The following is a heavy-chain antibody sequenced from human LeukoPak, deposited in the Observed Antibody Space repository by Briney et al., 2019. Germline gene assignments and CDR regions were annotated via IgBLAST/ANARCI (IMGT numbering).Heavy chain of an antibody. J-gene: IGHJ4*02. CDR1: SDSISSSSSY. D-gene: IGHD4/OR15-4a*01. CDR2: IYSSGSS. CDR3: AKPRQVRDSSDS. Sequence: SETLSLTCIVFSDSISSSSSYWGWVRQPPGKGLEWIGSIYSSGSSYYNPALRSRVTMSIDTFKNQSSLKVTSVTAADTAVYYCAKPRQVRDSSDSWGQGTLVTVSS. V-gene: IGHV4-39*01.